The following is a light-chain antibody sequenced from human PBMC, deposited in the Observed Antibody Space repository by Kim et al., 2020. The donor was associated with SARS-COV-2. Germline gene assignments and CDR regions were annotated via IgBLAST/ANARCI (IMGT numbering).Light chain of an antibody. CDR3: QVWDSSSDHRVV. Sequence: PGKTARITWGGKSIGSKSVPWYQQKPGQAPVLVINYDSDRPSGIPERFSGSNSGNTATLTISRVEAGDEADYYCQVWDSSSDHRVVFGGGTQLTVL. V-gene: IGLV3-21*04. CDR1: SIGSKS. J-gene: IGLJ2*01. CDR2: YDS.